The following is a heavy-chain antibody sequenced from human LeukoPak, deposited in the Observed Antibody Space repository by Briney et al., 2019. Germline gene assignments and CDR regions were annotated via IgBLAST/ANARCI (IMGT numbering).Heavy chain of an antibody. J-gene: IGHJ4*02. CDR1: GYTFTGYY. V-gene: IGHV1-2*02. CDR3: ARAPMIVVVFPPRLDF. Sequence: EASVKVSCKTSGYTFTGYYMHWVRQAPGQGLEWMGWINPNTGGTNYAQKFQGRVTMTSDTSISTAYMELSSLKSDDTAMYYCARAPMIVVVFPPRLDFWGQGTLVSVYS. D-gene: IGHD3-22*01. CDR2: INPNTGGT.